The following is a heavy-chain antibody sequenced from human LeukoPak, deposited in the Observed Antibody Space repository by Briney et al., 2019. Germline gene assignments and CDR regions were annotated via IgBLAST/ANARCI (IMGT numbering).Heavy chain of an antibody. CDR2: IKPDGSLI. V-gene: IGHV3-7*01. CDR3: ANAGYDSSGYYEDAFDI. J-gene: IGHJ3*02. CDR1: GFTFSSYW. D-gene: IGHD3-22*01. Sequence: GGSLRLSCAASGFTFSSYWMTWVRQGPGKGLEWVANIKPDGSLIYYVDSVKGRFTISRDNVKNSLYLQMNSLRAEDTAVYYCANAGYDSSGYYEDAFDIWGQGTMVTVSS.